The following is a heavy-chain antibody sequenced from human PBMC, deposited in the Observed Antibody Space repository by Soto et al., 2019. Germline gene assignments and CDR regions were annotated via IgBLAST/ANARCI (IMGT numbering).Heavy chain of an antibody. CDR3: ASPMVRGVIRKYYYYGMDV. Sequence: SETLSLTCTVSGGSISSSSYYWGWIRQPPGKGLEWIGSIYYSGSTYYNPSLKSRVTMSVDTSKNQFSLKLSSVTAADTAVYYCASPMVRGVIRKYYYYGMDVWGQGTTVTVSS. V-gene: IGHV4-39*01. CDR1: GGSISSSSYY. J-gene: IGHJ6*02. D-gene: IGHD3-10*01. CDR2: IYYSGST.